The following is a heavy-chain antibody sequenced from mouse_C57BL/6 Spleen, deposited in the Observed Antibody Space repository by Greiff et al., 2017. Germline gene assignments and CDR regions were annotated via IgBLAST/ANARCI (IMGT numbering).Heavy chain of an antibody. Sequence: QVQLQQPGAELVRPGSSVKLSCKASGYTFTSYWMHWVKQRPIQGLEWIGNIDPSDSETHYNQKFKDKATLTVDKSSSTAYMQLSSLTSEDSAVYYCARGGYYGSEGYYFDYWGQGTTLTVSS. CDR3: ARGGYYGSEGYYFDY. J-gene: IGHJ2*01. CDR1: GYTFTSYW. CDR2: IDPSDSET. D-gene: IGHD1-1*01. V-gene: IGHV1-52*01.